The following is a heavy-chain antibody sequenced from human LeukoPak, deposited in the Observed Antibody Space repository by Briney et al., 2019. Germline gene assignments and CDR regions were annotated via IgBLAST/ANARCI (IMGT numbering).Heavy chain of an antibody. V-gene: IGHV3-15*01. CDR2: IKSKGDAETT. J-gene: IGHJ4*02. CDR1: GFSFNNAW. Sequence: GVSHRLSCAASGFSFNNAWMTWVRQAPGKGLEWVGRIKSKGDAETTDYGASVKGRFTMSRDDSTATVYLQMSLLQAEDTAMYYCATDLGLTMIRGVIVHWGQGALVIVTS. D-gene: IGHD3-10*01. CDR3: ATDLGLTMIRGVIVH.